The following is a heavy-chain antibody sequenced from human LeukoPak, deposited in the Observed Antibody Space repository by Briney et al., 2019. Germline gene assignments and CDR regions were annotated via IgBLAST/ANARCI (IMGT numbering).Heavy chain of an antibody. Sequence: GGSLRLSCAAFGFTFSSYAMSWVRQAPGKGLEWVSTISGSGGSTSYADSVKGRFTISRDNSKNTLYLQMNSLKTEDTAVYYCASLYGSGKRWVDPWGQGTLVTVSS. CDR2: ISGSGGST. CDR3: ASLYGSGKRWVDP. CDR1: GFTFSSYA. V-gene: IGHV3-23*01. D-gene: IGHD3-10*01. J-gene: IGHJ5*02.